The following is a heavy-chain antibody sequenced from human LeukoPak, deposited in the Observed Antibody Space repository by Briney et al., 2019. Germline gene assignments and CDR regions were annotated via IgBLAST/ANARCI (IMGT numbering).Heavy chain of an antibody. V-gene: IGHV3-23*01. CDR2: ISGSGGST. J-gene: IGHJ4*02. Sequence: PGGSLRLSCAASGFTFSSYAMSWVRQAPGKGLEWVSAISGSGGSTYYADSVKGRFTISRDSSKNTLYLQLNSLRADDTAVYYCATSMGGGNIDYWGQGALVTVSS. CDR3: ATSMGGGNIDY. CDR1: GFTFSSYA. D-gene: IGHD3-16*01.